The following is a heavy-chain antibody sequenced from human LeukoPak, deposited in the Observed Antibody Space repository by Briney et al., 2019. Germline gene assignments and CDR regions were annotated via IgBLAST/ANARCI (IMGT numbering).Heavy chain of an antibody. J-gene: IGHJ4*02. V-gene: IGHV3-33*01. CDR1: GFTFSNYG. CDR2: IWYDGGYK. CDR3: ARNYYDSSGYQEATFNY. Sequence: GGSLRLSCAASGFTFSNYGMHWVRQAPGKGLEWVAGIWYDGGYKYYADSVKGRFTISRDNPKNTLFLQMDSLRAEDTAVYYCARNYYDSSGYQEATFNYWGQGTLVTVSS. D-gene: IGHD3-22*01.